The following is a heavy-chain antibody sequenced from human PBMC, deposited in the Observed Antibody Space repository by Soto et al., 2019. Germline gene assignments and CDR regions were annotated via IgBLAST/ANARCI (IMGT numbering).Heavy chain of an antibody. CDR3: ATYSSGGRPYYYYYGMDV. Sequence: GESLKISCKGSGYSFTSYWIGWVRQMPGKGLEWMGIIYPGDSDTRYSPSFQGQVTISADKSISTAYLQWSSLKASDTAMYYCATYSSGGRPYYYYYGMDVWGQGTTVTVSS. CDR2: IYPGDSDT. J-gene: IGHJ6*02. D-gene: IGHD6-25*01. CDR1: GYSFTSYW. V-gene: IGHV5-51*01.